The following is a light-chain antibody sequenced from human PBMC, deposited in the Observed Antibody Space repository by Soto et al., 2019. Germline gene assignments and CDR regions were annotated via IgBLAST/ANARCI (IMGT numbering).Light chain of an antibody. J-gene: IGKJ3*01. CDR3: QQRSDGPPLFT. V-gene: IGKV3-11*01. CDR2: DAS. Sequence: IVLTQSPATLSLSPGERATLSCRASQSVSSYLAWSQQKPGQAPRLLIYDASKRATGIPARFSGSGSGTDFTLTISGLEPEDFAVYYCQQRSDGPPLFTFGPGTKVHIK. CDR1: QSVSSY.